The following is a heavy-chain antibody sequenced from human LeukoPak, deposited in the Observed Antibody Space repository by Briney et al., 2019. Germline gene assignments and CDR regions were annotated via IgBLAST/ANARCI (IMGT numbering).Heavy chain of an antibody. CDR1: GGSISNYY. J-gene: IGHJ6*02. Sequence: SETLSLTCTVSGGSISNYYWSWIRQPPGKGLEWIGYIYFSGSTNYNPSLKSRVSISVDTSNNQFSLRLSSVTAADTALYYCARERGAGGYSYGYYYYGMDVWGQGTTVTVSS. V-gene: IGHV4-59*01. CDR2: IYFSGST. CDR3: ARERGAGGYSYGYYYYGMDV. D-gene: IGHD5-18*01.